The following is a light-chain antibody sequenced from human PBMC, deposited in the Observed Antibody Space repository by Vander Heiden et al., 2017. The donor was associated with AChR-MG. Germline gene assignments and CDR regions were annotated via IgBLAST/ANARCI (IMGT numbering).Light chain of an antibody. Sequence: EILLTQSPGTLSLSPGERATLSCRASQSVSSSSLAWYQQKPGQAPRLLINGASSRATGIPDRFSGSGSGTDFTLTISRLEPEDFAVYYCQQYSSSPESFGEGTKVEIK. V-gene: IGKV3-20*01. CDR3: QQYSSSPES. CDR2: GAS. J-gene: IGKJ1*01. CDR1: QSVSSSS.